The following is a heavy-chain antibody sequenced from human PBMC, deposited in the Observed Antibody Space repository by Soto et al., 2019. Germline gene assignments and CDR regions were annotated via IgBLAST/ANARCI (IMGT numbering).Heavy chain of an antibody. CDR2: MTGDGRTT. J-gene: IGHJ4*02. Sequence: GGSLRLSCAASGFTFGDYWMHWVRQPPGKGPEWVSRMTGDGRTTQYADSVKGRFTASRDNAKSTLYLQMNSLRAEDTAVYYCATSEVDYWGPGTLVTVSS. V-gene: IGHV3-74*03. CDR1: GFTFGDYW. CDR3: ATSEVDY. D-gene: IGHD6-6*01.